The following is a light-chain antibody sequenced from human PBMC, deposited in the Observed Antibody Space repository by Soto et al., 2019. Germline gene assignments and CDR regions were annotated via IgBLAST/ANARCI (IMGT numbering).Light chain of an antibody. Sequence: EIVMTQSPATLSVSPGERATLSCRASQRVSSNLAWYQQKPGQAPRLLIYVASTRATGIPARFSGSGSGTEFTLTISSLQSKDFAVYYSQQYNNWPTWTFGQGTKVEIK. CDR3: QQYNNWPTWT. CDR1: QRVSSN. J-gene: IGKJ1*01. V-gene: IGKV3-15*01. CDR2: VAS.